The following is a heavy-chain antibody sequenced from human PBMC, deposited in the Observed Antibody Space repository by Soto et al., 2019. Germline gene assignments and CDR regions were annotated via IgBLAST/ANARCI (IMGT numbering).Heavy chain of an antibody. V-gene: IGHV3-33*01. CDR2: IWYDGSNK. J-gene: IGHJ6*03. Sequence: GGSLRLSCAASGFTFSSYGMHWVRQAPGKGLEWVAVIWYDGSNKYYADSVKGRFTISRDNSKNTLYLQMNSLRAEDTAVYYCARSGIAAADYYYYYMDVWGKGTTVTVSS. D-gene: IGHD6-13*01. CDR3: ARSGIAAADYYYYYMDV. CDR1: GFTFSSYG.